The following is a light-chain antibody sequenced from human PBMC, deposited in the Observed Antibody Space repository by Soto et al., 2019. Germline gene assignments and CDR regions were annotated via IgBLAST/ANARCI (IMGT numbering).Light chain of an antibody. CDR2: GAS. V-gene: IGKV3-20*01. CDR1: QSVSSNY. Sequence: EIVLMQSPGTLSLSQGERATLSCRASQSVSSNYLAWYQQKRGQAPRILIYGASSRATGIPTRFSASWSGTDFTITISRLEPEDFAVYYCQQYDTSPRTFGQGTKVEI. CDR3: QQYDTSPRT. J-gene: IGKJ1*01.